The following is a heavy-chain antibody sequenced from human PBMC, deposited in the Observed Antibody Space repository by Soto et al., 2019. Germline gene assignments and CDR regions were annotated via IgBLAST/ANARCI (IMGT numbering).Heavy chain of an antibody. J-gene: IGHJ6*02. CDR1: GGSFSGYY. CDR3: ARNGSYYDFWSGYYFGGGMDV. CDR2: INHSGST. Sequence: QVQLQQWGAGLLKPSETLSLTCAVYGGSFSGYYWSWIHQPPGKGLEWIGEINHSGSTNYNPSLKSRVNISVDTSKNQFSLKLSSVTAADTAVYYCARNGSYYDFWSGYYFGGGMDVWGQGTTVTVSS. D-gene: IGHD3-3*01. V-gene: IGHV4-34*01.